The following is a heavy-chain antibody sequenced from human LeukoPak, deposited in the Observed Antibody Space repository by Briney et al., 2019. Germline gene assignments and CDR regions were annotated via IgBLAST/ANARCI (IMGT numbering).Heavy chain of an antibody. J-gene: IGHJ4*02. Sequence: GGSLRLSCAASGFTFSGYAMSWVRQAPGKGLEWVSAISGSGGSTYYADSVKGRFTISRDNSKNTLYLQMNSLRAEDTAVYYCAKDSRGIVVVIPSDYWGQGTLVTVSS. V-gene: IGHV3-23*01. CDR2: ISGSGGST. CDR3: AKDSRGIVVVIPSDY. CDR1: GFTFSGYA. D-gene: IGHD3-22*01.